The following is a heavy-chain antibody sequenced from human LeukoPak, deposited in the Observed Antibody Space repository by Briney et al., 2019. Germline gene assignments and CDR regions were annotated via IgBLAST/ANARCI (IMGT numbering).Heavy chain of an antibody. Sequence: PSETLSLTCAVYGGSFSGYYWSWIRQPPGKGLEWIGEINHSGSTNYNPSLKSRVTISVDTSKNQFSLKLSSVTAADTAVYYCARGQYYYGSGSYYPDYWGQGTLVTVSS. CDR1: GGSFSGYY. D-gene: IGHD3-10*01. CDR3: ARGQYYYGSGSYYPDY. J-gene: IGHJ4*02. V-gene: IGHV4-34*01. CDR2: INHSGST.